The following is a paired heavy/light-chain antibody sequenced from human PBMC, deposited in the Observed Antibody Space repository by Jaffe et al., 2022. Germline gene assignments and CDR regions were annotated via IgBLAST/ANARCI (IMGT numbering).Heavy chain of an antibody. V-gene: IGHV3-30*02. J-gene: IGHJ6*03. D-gene: IGHD2-15*01. CDR3: AKDFSVFGPEQKYSDYYYYYYMDV. Sequence: QVQLVESGGGVVQPGGSLRLSCAASGFTFSSYGMHWVRQAPGKGLEWVAFIRYDGSNKYYADSVKGRFTISRDNSKNTLYLQMNSLRAEDTAVYYCAKDFSVFGPEQKYSDYYYYYYMDVWGKGTTVTVSS. CDR1: GFTFSSYG. CDR2: IRYDGSNK.
Light chain of an antibody. V-gene: IGKV1-8*01. CDR1: QGISSY. CDR2: AAS. J-gene: IGKJ1*01. Sequence: AIRMTQSPSSFSASTGDRVTITCRASQGISSYLAWYQQKPGKAPKLLIYAASTLQSGVPSRFSGSGSGTDFTLTISCLQSEDFATYYCQQYYSYPTWTFGQGTKVEIK. CDR3: QQYYSYPTWT.